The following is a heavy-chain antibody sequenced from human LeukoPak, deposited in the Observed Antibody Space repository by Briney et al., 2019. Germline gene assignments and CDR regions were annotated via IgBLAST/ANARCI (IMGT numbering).Heavy chain of an antibody. J-gene: IGHJ3*02. Sequence: SETLSLTCAVYGGSFSGHYWSWIRQPPGKGLEWIGEINHSGSTNYNPSLKSRVTISVDTSKNQFSPKLSSVTAADTAVYYCARGRWELKRRAFDIWGQGTMVTVSS. CDR1: GGSFSGHY. V-gene: IGHV4-34*01. CDR3: ARGRWELKRRAFDI. D-gene: IGHD1-26*01. CDR2: INHSGST.